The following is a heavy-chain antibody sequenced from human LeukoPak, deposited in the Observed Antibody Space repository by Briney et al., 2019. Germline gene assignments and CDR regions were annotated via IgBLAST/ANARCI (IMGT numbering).Heavy chain of an antibody. CDR3: ARAKGYCSSTSCYYWFDP. CDR1: GGSISSGGYS. J-gene: IGHJ5*02. D-gene: IGHD2-2*01. Sequence: PSQTLSLTRAVSGGSISSGGYSWSWIRQPPGKGLEWIGYIYHSGSTYYNPSLKSRVTISVDRSKNQFSLKLSSVTAADTAVYYCARAKGYCSSTSCYYWFDPWGQGTLVTVSS. V-gene: IGHV4-30-2*01. CDR2: IYHSGST.